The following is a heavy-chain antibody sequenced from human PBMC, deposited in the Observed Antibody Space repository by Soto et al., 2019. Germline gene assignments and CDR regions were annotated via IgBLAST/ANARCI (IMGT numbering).Heavy chain of an antibody. CDR2: ISYDGSNK. CDR3: AKAVSLPLPFDY. V-gene: IGHV3-30*18. Sequence: GALRLSCAASGFTFSSYGMHWVRQAPGKGLEWVAVISYDGSNKYYADSVKGRFTISRDNSKNTLYLQMNSLRAEDTAVYYCAKAVSLPLPFDYWGQGTLVTVSS. CDR1: GFTFSSYG. J-gene: IGHJ4*02. D-gene: IGHD4-4*01.